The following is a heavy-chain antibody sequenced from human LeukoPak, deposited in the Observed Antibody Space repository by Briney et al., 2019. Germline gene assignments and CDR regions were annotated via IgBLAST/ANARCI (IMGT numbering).Heavy chain of an antibody. Sequence: WGALKLSFSAPGFTFRTFEINLVRQASGKGLEWVSYISSSGSTIYYADSVKGRFTISRDNAKNSLSLQMNSLRAEDTSVYYCARDHQRLTYFDYWGQGTLVTVSS. CDR3: ARDHQRLTYFDY. V-gene: IGHV3-48*03. CDR1: GFTFRTFE. D-gene: IGHD6-19*01. J-gene: IGHJ4*02. CDR2: ISSSGSTI.